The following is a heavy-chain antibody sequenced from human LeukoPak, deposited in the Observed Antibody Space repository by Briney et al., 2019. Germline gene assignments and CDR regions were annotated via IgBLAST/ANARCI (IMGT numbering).Heavy chain of an antibody. J-gene: IGHJ4*02. CDR2: ISYDGSNK. D-gene: IGHD4-17*01. Sequence: GGSLRLSCAASGFTFSSYAMPWVRQAPGKGLEWVAVISYDGSNKYYADSVKGRFTISRDNSKNTLYLQMNSLRAEDTAVYYCARGPLYGDYLSYWGQGTLVTVSS. CDR1: GFTFSSYA. CDR3: ARGPLYGDYLSY. V-gene: IGHV3-30-3*01.